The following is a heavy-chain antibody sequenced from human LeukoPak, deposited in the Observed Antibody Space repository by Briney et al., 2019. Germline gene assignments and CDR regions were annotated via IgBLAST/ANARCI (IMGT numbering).Heavy chain of an antibody. CDR1: GYTFSSHW. CDR3: ARRSTNPSWYFDL. V-gene: IGHV5-51*01. Sequence: GESLKISCKGSGYTFSSHWIGWVRQMPGKGLEWMGIIYPGDSDTRYSPSFQGQVTISADKSISTAYLQWSSLKASDTAMYYCARRSTNPSWYFDLWGRGTLVTVSS. CDR2: IYPGDSDT. D-gene: IGHD1-26*01. J-gene: IGHJ2*01.